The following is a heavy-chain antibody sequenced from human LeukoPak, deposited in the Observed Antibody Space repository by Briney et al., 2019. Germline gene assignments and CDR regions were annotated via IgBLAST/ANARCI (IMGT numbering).Heavy chain of an antibody. D-gene: IGHD2-15*01. CDR1: GFRFANYW. Sequence: GESLKISCTGSGFRFANYWIGWVRQMPGKGLAFKGIINPGDSDSRGSPSFQGQVTISDEKSIRTAYLQWSSLKASDTAMYYCARYCSGGTCHQGIDYWGQGTLVTVSS. V-gene: IGHV5-51*01. CDR3: ARYCSGGTCHQGIDY. CDR2: INPGDSDS. J-gene: IGHJ4*02.